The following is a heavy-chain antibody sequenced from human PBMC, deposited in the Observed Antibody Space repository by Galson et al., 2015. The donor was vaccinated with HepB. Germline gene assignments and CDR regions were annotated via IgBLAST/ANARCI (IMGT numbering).Heavy chain of an antibody. Sequence: SLRLSCAASGFTLSNYTINWVRQAPGKGLEWVSSITSDSNFIYNADSVKGRVTISRDNAKNSLYLQMSSLRAEDTAVYYCARASAYSSGPFDHWGQGTLVAVSS. CDR3: ARASAYSSGPFDH. V-gene: IGHV3-21*01. CDR1: GFTLSNYT. CDR2: ITSDSNFI. D-gene: IGHD5-12*01. J-gene: IGHJ4*02.